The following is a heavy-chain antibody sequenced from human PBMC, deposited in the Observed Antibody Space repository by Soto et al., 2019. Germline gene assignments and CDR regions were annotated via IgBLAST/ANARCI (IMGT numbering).Heavy chain of an antibody. CDR1: GFTFSSYS. CDR3: ARGRDFDPPPNRDY. V-gene: IGHV3-21*01. J-gene: IGHJ4*02. CDR2: ISSSSSYI. Sequence: EVQLVESGGGLVKPGGSLRLSCAASGFTFSSYSMNWVRQAPGKGLEWVSSISSSSSYIYYADSVKGRFTISRDNAKNSLYLQMNSLRAEDTAVYYCARGRDFDPPPNRDYWGQGTLFTVSS. D-gene: IGHD3-10*01.